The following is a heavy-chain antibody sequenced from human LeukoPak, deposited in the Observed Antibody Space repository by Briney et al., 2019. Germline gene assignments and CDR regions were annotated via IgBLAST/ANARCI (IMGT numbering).Heavy chain of an antibody. CDR2: ISYDGSNK. D-gene: IGHD5-12*01. V-gene: IGHV3-30*04. CDR1: GFSLSDYA. Sequence: GGSLRLSCAASGFSLSDYAMHWVRQSPGKGLEWVAAISYDGSNKYYADSVKGRFTISRDNSKNTLYLQMNSLRAEDTAVYYCAKDARGYSGYVDYWGQGTLVTVSS. CDR3: AKDARGYSGYVDY. J-gene: IGHJ4*02.